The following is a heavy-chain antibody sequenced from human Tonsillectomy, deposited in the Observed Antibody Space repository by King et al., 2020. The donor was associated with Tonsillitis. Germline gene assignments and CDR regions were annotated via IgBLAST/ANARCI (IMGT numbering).Heavy chain of an antibody. CDR2: IWDDGSNK. V-gene: IGHV3-33*01. D-gene: IGHD2-2*02. J-gene: IGHJ4*02. Sequence: VQLVESGGGSVQPGRSLRLSCAASGFTFSRYAMHWVRQAPGKGLEWVAVIWDDGSNKYYADSVKGRCTISRDNSKNTLYLQMNSLRAAATAVYYCSRDGAVSSWHCSSTSCYNGPYFDYWGQGTLVTVSS. CDR3: SRDGAVSSWHCSSTSCYNGPYFDY. CDR1: GFTFSRYA.